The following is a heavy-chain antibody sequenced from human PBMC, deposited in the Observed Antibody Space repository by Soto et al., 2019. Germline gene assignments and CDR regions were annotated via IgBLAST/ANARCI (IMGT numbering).Heavy chain of an antibody. V-gene: IGHV1-18*01. Sequence: QVQLVQSGAEVKKPGASVKVSCKASGYTFTSYGISWVRQAPGQGLEWMGWISAYNGNTNYAQKLQGRVTMTTDTCKSTGYRELRSLRPDETSVYSCALTYRVVAGTFDYWVQGGLLAVA. CDR3: ALTYRVVAGTFDY. D-gene: IGHD6-19*01. CDR1: GYTFTSYG. J-gene: IGHJ4*02. CDR2: ISAYNGNT.